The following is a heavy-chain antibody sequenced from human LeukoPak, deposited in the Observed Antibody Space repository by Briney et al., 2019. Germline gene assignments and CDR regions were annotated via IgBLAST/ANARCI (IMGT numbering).Heavy chain of an antibody. CDR1: GFTFSSYS. CDR2: ISSSSSYI. V-gene: IGHV3-21*01. D-gene: IGHD3-3*01. Sequence: PGGSLRLSCAASGFTFSSYSMNWVRQAPGKGLEWVSSISSSSSYIYYADSVKGRFTISRDNAKNSLYLQMNSLRAEDTAVYYCARDRTERFLEWLLSPNDAFEIWGQGTMVTVSS. CDR3: ARDRTERFLEWLLSPNDAFEI. J-gene: IGHJ3*02.